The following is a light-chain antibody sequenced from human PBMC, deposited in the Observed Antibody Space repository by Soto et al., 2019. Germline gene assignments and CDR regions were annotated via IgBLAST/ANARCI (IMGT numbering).Light chain of an antibody. CDR3: QKYDSAPLS. J-gene: IGKJ4*01. CDR1: QGINNY. CDR2: AAS. Sequence: DIQMTQSPSSLSASVGDSVTITCRASQGINNYLAWYQQKPGKVPKVLIIAASTLQSGVQSRFRGSGSGTDFTLTISSLQPEDVATYYCQKYDSAPLSFGGGTKVEIK. V-gene: IGKV1-27*01.